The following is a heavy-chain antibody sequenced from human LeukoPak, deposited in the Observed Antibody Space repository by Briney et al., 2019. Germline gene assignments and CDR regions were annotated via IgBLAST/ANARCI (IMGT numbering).Heavy chain of an antibody. J-gene: IGHJ4*02. Sequence: GGSLRLSCAASGFTFSSYSMNWVRRAPGKGLEWVSYISSSSSTIYYADSVKGRFTIFRDNAKNSLYLQMNSLRAEDTAVYYCARGDYVDLDYWGQGTLVTVSS. CDR1: GFTFSSYS. CDR3: ARGDYVDLDY. D-gene: IGHD4-17*01. V-gene: IGHV3-48*01. CDR2: ISSSSSTI.